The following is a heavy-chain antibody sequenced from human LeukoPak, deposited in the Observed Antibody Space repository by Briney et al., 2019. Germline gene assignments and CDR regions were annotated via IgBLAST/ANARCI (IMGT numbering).Heavy chain of an antibody. CDR3: ARGARLSYYYMDV. CDR2: IYYSGST. D-gene: IGHD3-16*02. V-gene: IGHV4-59*01. J-gene: IGHJ6*03. CDR1: GGSISSYY. Sequence: SETLSLTCTVSGGSISSYYWSWIRQPPGKGLEWIGYIYYSGSTNYNPSLKSRVTISVDTSKNQFSLKLSSVTAADTAVYYCARGARLSYYYMDVWGKGTTVTVSS.